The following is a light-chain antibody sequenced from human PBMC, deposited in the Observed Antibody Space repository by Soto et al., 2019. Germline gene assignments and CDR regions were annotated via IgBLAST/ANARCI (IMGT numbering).Light chain of an antibody. V-gene: IGKV1-5*03. Sequence: DIQMTQSPSTLSASVGDRVTITCRAIQSISTWLAWYQQKPGKAPKPLIYKASSLESGVPSRFSGSGSGTGFTLTISSLQPDDFGTYYCKQYNSYSTFGQGTKLEIK. CDR1: QSISTW. J-gene: IGKJ2*01. CDR3: KQYNSYST. CDR2: KAS.